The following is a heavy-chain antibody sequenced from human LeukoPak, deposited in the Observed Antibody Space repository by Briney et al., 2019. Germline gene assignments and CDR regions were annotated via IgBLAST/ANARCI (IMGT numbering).Heavy chain of an antibody. CDR1: GGSFSSYY. Sequence: SETLSLTCAASGGSFSSYYWNWIRQPAGKGLEWIGRIYTSGSTNYNSSLKSRVTMSVDTYKNQVSLKLSSVTAADTAVYYCATGDGYNSFDYWGQGTLVTVSS. CDR2: IYTSGST. CDR3: ATGDGYNSFDY. J-gene: IGHJ4*02. V-gene: IGHV4-4*07. D-gene: IGHD5-24*01.